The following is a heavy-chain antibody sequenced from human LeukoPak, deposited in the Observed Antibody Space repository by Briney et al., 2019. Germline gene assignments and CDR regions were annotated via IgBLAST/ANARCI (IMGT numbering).Heavy chain of an antibody. CDR3: ARGPPLFDP. CDR2: IRSKTNSYAT. CDR1: GFTFSGSA. J-gene: IGHJ5*02. Sequence: PGGSLRLSCAASGFTFSGSAIHWVRQASGKGLEWVGRIRSKTNSYATAYAASVKGRFTISRDNAKNSLYLQMNSLRAEDTAVYYCARGPPLFDPWGQGTLVAVSS. V-gene: IGHV3-73*01.